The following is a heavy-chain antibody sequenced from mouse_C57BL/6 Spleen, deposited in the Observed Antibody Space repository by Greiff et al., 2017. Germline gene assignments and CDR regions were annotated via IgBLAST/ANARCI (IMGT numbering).Heavy chain of an antibody. J-gene: IGHJ3*01. CDR2: IDPSDSYT. CDR3: ARLKDYYGSSYVSWFAY. V-gene: IGHV1-69*01. D-gene: IGHD1-1*01. CDR1: GYTFTSYW. Sequence: QVQLQQPGAELVMPGASVKLSCKASGYTFTSYWMHWVKQRPGQGLEWIGEIDPSDSYTNYNQKFKGKSTLTVDKSSSTAYMQLSSLTSEDSAVYYCARLKDYYGSSYVSWFAYWGQGTLVTVSA.